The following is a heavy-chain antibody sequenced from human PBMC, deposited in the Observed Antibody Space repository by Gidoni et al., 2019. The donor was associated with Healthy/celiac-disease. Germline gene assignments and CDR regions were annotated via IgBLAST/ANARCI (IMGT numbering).Heavy chain of an antibody. CDR3: ARDGNYDCWSGFDY. D-gene: IGHD3-3*01. CDR2: IYSGGSK. CDR1: GFTVSSNY. Sequence: EVQLVESGGGLVQPGGSLTLSCAASGFTVSSNYMSWVRQAPGKGLEWVSVIYSGGSKYYADSVKGRFTISRDNSKNTLYLQMNSLRAEDTAVYYCARDGNYDCWSGFDYWGQGTLVTVSS. V-gene: IGHV3-66*02. J-gene: IGHJ4*02.